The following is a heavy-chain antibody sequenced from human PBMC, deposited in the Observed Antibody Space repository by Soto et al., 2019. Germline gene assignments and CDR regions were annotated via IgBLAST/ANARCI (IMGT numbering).Heavy chain of an antibody. J-gene: IGHJ6*02. CDR2: IYWDDDK. Sequence: QITLKESGPALVKPTHTLTLTCTFSGFSLSTIGVGVGWIRQPPGKALEWLALIYWDDDKRYSPSLKSRLTVTKDTSKNQVVLTMTNMDPVDTATYYCVQSRCGGDCLQSYSSHSYYGLDVWGQGTTVTVSS. CDR3: VQSRCGGDCLQSYSSHSYYGLDV. CDR1: GFSLSTIGVG. D-gene: IGHD2-21*02. V-gene: IGHV2-5*02.